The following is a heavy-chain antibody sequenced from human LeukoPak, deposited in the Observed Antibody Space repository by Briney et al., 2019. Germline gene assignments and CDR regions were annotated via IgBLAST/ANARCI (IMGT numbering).Heavy chain of an antibody. CDR1: GGSFSGYY. V-gene: IGHV4-34*01. J-gene: IGHJ4*02. CDR2: INHSGST. CDR3: ARQLVRGVSPGGY. Sequence: SETLSLTCAVYGGSFSGYYWSWIRQPPGKGLEWIGEINHSGSTNYNPSLKSRVTISVDTSKNQFSLKLSSVTAADTAVYYCARQLVRGVSPGGYWGQGTLVTVSS. D-gene: IGHD3-10*01.